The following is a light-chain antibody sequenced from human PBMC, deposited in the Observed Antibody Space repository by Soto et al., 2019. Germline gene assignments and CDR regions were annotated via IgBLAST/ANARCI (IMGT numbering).Light chain of an antibody. CDR1: QSVSSN. CDR3: QHYNNWPWT. CDR2: GAS. Sequence: EIVMTQSPATLSVSTGERATLSCRASQSVSSNLAWYQQKPGQAPRLLIYGASTRATGIPARFSGSGSGTEFTLTISSLQSEDFAVYHCQHYNNWPWTLGQGTKVVIK. J-gene: IGKJ1*01. V-gene: IGKV3-15*01.